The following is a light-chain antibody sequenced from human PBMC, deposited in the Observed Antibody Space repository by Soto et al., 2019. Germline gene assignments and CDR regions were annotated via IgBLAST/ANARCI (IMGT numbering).Light chain of an antibody. V-gene: IGKV1-39*01. J-gene: IGKJ5*01. CDR3: QQANSFPIT. CDR1: QSISSY. Sequence: IRMTQSPSSLSACVGDRVTITCRASQSISSYLNWYQQKPGKAPKLLIYAASSLQSGVPSRFSGSGFGTDFTLTIDSLQPEDFATYYCQQANSFPITFGQGTRLE. CDR2: AAS.